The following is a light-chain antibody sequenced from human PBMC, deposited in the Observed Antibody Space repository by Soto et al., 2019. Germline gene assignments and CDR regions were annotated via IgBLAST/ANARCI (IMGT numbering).Light chain of an antibody. CDR2: GAS. CDR3: QQNNQCPPGT. CDR1: QSVSSN. J-gene: IGKJ4*01. V-gene: IGKV3-15*01. Sequence: EIVMTQSPATLSVSPGERATLSCRASQSVSSNLACYQQKPGQAPRLLIYGASTRATGIPARFSGSGSGTEFPRTSGSLQSEDFAVYSCQQNNQCPPGTFCAGTKVEIK.